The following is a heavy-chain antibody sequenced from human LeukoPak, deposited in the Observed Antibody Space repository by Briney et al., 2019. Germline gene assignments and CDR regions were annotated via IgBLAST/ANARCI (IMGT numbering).Heavy chain of an antibody. D-gene: IGHD4-17*01. CDR1: GGSISSYS. V-gene: IGHV4-59*08. CDR3: ARHYLYGDPPAFDI. J-gene: IGHJ3*02. CDR2: MYSRGST. Sequence: PSETLSLTCTVSGGSISSYSWSWIRQPPGKGLEWIGYMYSRGSTNDNPSLKSRVTTSRDTSKNQLSLRVTSVTAADTAMYYCARHYLYGDPPAFDIWGQGTMVTVSS.